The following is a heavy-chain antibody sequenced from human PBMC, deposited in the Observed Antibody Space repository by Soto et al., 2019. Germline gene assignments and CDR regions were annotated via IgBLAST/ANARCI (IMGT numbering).Heavy chain of an antibody. Sequence: ESGPTLVNPTQTLTLTCTFSGFSLSTSGVGVGWIRQPPGKALEWLALIYWNDDKRYSPSLKSRLTLTKDTSKNQVVLTMTNMDPVDTATYYCAHKGRCSGGSCYYYYGMDVWGQGTTVTVSS. D-gene: IGHD2-15*01. V-gene: IGHV2-5*01. CDR2: IYWNDDK. J-gene: IGHJ6*02. CDR1: GFSLSTSGVG. CDR3: AHKGRCSGGSCYYYYGMDV.